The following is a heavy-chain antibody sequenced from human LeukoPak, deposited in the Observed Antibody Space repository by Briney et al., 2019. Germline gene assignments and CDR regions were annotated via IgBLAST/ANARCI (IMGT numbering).Heavy chain of an antibody. CDR3: ARDLAMYYYDSSGYYDQPGDY. CDR2: ISAYNGNT. CDR1: GYTFTSYG. V-gene: IGHV1-18*01. Sequence: GASVKVSCKASGYTFTSYGISWVRQAPGQGLEWMGWISAYNGNTNYAQKLQGRVTMTTDTSTSTAYMELRSLRSDDTAVYYCARDLAMYYYDSSGYYDQPGDYWGQGTLVTVSS. D-gene: IGHD3-22*01. J-gene: IGHJ4*02.